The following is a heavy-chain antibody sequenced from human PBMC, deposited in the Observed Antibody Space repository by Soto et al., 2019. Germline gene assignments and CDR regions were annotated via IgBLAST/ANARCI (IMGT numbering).Heavy chain of an antibody. CDR2: ISSGSSTI. Sequence: EVQLVESGGGLVQPGGSLRLSCAASGFTFSSYSMNWVRQAPGKGLEWVSYISSGSSTIYFADSVRGRFTISRDNAKNSLYLQMNSLRVEDTAVYYCASTWNRSSWDVWGKGTTVTVSS. CDR1: GFTFSSYS. J-gene: IGHJ6*03. CDR3: ASTWNRSSWDV. D-gene: IGHD6-13*01. V-gene: IGHV3-48*01.